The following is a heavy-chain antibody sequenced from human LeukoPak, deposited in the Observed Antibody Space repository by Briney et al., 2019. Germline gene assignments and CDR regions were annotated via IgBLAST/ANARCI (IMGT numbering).Heavy chain of an antibody. CDR3: ARALSTGAERTFDY. V-gene: IGHV1-69*13. CDR2: IIPIFGTA. CDR1: GGTFSSYA. J-gene: IGHJ4*02. D-gene: IGHD4-17*01. Sequence: PMASVKVSCKASGGTFSSYAISWVRQAPGQGLEWMGGIIPIFGTANYAQKFQGRVTITADESTSTAYMELSSLRSVDTAVYYCARALSTGAERTFDYWGQGTLVTVSS.